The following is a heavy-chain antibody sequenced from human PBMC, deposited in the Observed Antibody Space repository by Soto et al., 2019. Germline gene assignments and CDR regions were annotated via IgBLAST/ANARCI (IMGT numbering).Heavy chain of an antibody. V-gene: IGHV4-59*01. CDR2: IYHSGST. D-gene: IGHD7-27*01. CDR3: ARVWGLDYIDS. Sequence: SDTLSLTCTLSGASISSSYWSWIRRPPGKGLEWVGYIYHSGSTKYNPSLKSRVTISVDTSKNQFSVKLSSVTAADTAVYYCARVWGLDYIDSWGQGTRVTVS. J-gene: IGHJ4*02. CDR1: GASISSSY.